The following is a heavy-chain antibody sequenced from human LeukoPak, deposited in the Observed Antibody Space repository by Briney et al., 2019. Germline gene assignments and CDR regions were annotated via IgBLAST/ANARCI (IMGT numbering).Heavy chain of an antibody. CDR1: GYTFNDYF. J-gene: IGHJ4*02. CDR2: INPNSGGT. Sequence: ASVKVSCKASGYTFNDYFIHWVRQAPGQGLEWMGWINPNSGGTKYAQKFQGRVTLTRDTSISTAYLELSRLRSDDTAVYYCARPPAAGTNYWGQGALVTVSS. V-gene: IGHV1-2*02. CDR3: ARPPAAGTNY. D-gene: IGHD6-13*01.